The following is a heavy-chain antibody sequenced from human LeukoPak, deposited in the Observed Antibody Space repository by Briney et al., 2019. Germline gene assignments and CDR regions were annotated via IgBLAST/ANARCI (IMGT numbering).Heavy chain of an antibody. V-gene: IGHV1-46*01. CDR3: ARDNSVRDEAWWFNP. J-gene: IGHJ5*02. CDR1: GYIFTDYY. CDR2: ISPSGGST. Sequence: ASVKVSCKTSGYIFTDYYIHWVRQARGQGLEWMGVISPSGGSTTYAQKFQGRVTLTRDMSTSTDYLELSSLRSEDTAVYYCARDNSVRDEAWWFNPWGQGTLATVSS. D-gene: IGHD5-24*01.